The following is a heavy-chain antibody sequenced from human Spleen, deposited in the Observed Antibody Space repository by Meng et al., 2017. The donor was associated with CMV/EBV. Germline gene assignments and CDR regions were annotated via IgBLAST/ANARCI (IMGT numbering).Heavy chain of an antibody. CDR1: GYTFTSYY. Sequence: QGRLVQSGAEGKKPGASVKVSCKASGYTFTSYYMHWVRQAPGQGLEWMGIINTSVGYTSHAQKFQGRVTMTRDTSTSTVHMEVSSLRSADTAVYYCARASRVLGGFDYWGQGTLVTVSS. CDR2: INTSVGYT. J-gene: IGHJ4*02. V-gene: IGHV1-46*01. CDR3: ARASRVLGGFDY. D-gene: IGHD3-16*01.